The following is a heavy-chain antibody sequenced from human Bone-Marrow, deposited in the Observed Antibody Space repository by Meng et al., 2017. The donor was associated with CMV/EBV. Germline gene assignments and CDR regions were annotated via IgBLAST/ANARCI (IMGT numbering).Heavy chain of an antibody. CDR2: IIPIFGTA. D-gene: IGHD2-2*01. CDR1: GGTFSSYA. Sequence: SVKVFCKASGGTFSSYAISWVRQAPGQGLEWMGGIIPIFGTANYAQKFQGRVTITTDESTSTAYMELSSLRSEDTAVYYCATRGYCSSTSCYDYYYYGMDVWGQGTTVTVSS. V-gene: IGHV1-69*05. CDR3: ATRGYCSSTSCYDYYYYGMDV. J-gene: IGHJ6*02.